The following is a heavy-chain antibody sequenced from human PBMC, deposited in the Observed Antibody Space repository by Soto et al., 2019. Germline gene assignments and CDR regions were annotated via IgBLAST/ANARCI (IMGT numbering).Heavy chain of an antibody. V-gene: IGHV3-23*01. CDR3: AKAYHYGMDV. CDR2: ISGSGDST. CDR1: GFTFSHYA. Sequence: EVQLLESGGGLVQPGGSLRLSCAASGFTFSHYAMNWVRQAPGKGLEWVSGISGSGDSTYYADSVKGRLTVSRDNSKNTLYLHMNSLRAEDTAVYYCAKAYHYGMDVWGQGTTVTVSS. J-gene: IGHJ6*02.